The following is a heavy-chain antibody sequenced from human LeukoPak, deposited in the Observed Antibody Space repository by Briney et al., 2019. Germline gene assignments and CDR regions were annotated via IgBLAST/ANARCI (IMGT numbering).Heavy chain of an antibody. V-gene: IGHV3-7*01. CDR3: ARDLPWYSGSYQAAFDI. D-gene: IGHD1-26*01. CDR2: IKQDGSEK. J-gene: IGHJ3*02. CDR1: GFTFSSYW. Sequence: PGGSLRLSCAAPGFTFSSYWMSWVRQAPGKGLEWVANIKQDGSEKYYVDSVKGRFTISRDNAKNSLYLQMNSLRAEDTAVYYCARDLPWYSGSYQAAFDIWGQGTMVTVSS.